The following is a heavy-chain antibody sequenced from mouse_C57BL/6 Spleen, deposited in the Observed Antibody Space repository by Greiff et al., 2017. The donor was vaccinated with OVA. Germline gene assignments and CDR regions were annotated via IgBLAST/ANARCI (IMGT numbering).Heavy chain of an antibody. J-gene: IGHJ1*03. CDR2: ISYDGSN. D-gene: IGHD1-1*01. CDR1: GYSITSGYY. V-gene: IGHV3-6*01. Sequence: EVKLMESGPGLVKPSQSLSLTCSVTGYSITSGYYWNWIRQFPGNKLEWMGYISYDGSNNYNPSLKNRISITRDTSKNQFFLKLNSVTTEDTATYYCASFGSSYLYWYFDVWGTGTTVTVSS. CDR3: ASFGSSYLYWYFDV.